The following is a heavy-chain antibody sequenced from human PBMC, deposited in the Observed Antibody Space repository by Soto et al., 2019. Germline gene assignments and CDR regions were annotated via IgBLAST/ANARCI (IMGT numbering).Heavy chain of an antibody. CDR1: GFTFSSYA. V-gene: IGHV3-23*01. J-gene: IGHJ4*01. D-gene: IGHD6-13*01. CDR2: LSGSGGST. CDR3: AKDLTDWVFFDF. Sequence: PGGSLRLSCAASGFTFSSYAMSWVRQAPGKGLEWVSALSGSGGSTYYADSVKGRFTISRDNSKNTLYLQMNNLRAEDTAMYYCAKDLTDWVFFDFWGLGTLVTDSP.